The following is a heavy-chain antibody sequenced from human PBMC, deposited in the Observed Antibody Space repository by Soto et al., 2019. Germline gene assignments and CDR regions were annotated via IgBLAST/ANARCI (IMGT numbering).Heavy chain of an antibody. J-gene: IGHJ5*02. Sequence: QVQLQESGPGLVKPSQTLSLTCTVSGGSISSGGYYWSWIRQHPGKGLEWIGYIYDSGSTYYNPSLQSRVTISLDTSKNQFSLKLSSVTAADTAVYYCARDLISYYYDSSGYYSNWFDPWGQGTLVTVSS. V-gene: IGHV4-31*03. D-gene: IGHD3-22*01. CDR2: IYDSGST. CDR1: GGSISSGGYY. CDR3: ARDLISYYYDSSGYYSNWFDP.